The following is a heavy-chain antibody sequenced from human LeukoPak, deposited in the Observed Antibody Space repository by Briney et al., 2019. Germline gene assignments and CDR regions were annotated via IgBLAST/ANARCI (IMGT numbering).Heavy chain of an antibody. CDR1: GGSISSYY. J-gene: IGHJ5*02. D-gene: IGHD3-3*01. V-gene: IGHV4-4*07. Sequence: SETLSLTCTVSGGSISSYYWSWIRQPAGKGLEWIGRIYTSGSTNYNPSLKSRVTMSVDTSKNQFSLKLSSVTAADTAVYYCARDFSYYDFWSGYYNAGSNWFDPWGQGTLVAVSS. CDR3: ARDFSYYDFWSGYYNAGSNWFDP. CDR2: IYTSGST.